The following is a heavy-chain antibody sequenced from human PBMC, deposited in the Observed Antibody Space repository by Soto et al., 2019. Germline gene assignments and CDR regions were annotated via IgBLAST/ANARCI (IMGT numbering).Heavy chain of an antibody. CDR2: IYYSGST. V-gene: IGHV4-39*01. J-gene: IGHJ4*02. Sequence: QLQLQESGPGLVKPSETLSLTCTVSGGSISSSSYYWGWIRQPPGKGLEWIGSIYYSGSTYYHPSLKSRVTISVDTSKNQFSLKLSSVTAADTAVYYCASHAVHSSGFTDYWGQGTLVTVSS. CDR1: GGSISSSSYY. D-gene: IGHD6-19*01. CDR3: ASHAVHSSGFTDY.